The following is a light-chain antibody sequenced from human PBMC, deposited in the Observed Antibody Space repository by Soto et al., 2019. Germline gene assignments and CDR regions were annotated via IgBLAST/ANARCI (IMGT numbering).Light chain of an antibody. Sequence: QSVLTQPASVSGSPGQSITISCTGTSSDVGGSNYVSWYQQLPGKAPKLMIYDVSDRPSGVSNRFSGSKSGNTASLTIFGLQAEDEADYYCSSYTSSSLYVFGTGTKVTVL. CDR2: DVS. CDR3: SSYTSSSLYV. CDR1: SSDVGGSNY. V-gene: IGLV2-14*01. J-gene: IGLJ1*01.